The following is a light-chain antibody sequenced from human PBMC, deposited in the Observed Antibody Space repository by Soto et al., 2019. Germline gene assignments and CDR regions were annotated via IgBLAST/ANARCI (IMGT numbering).Light chain of an antibody. CDR2: EAS. Sequence: DIQMTQSPSSLSASVGDRVTVTCRASQSISTYLKWYQQKPGKAPKLLIYEASSLQSVVPSRFSGSGSGTDFTLTISSLQPEDFATYYCQQSDSTPWTFGQGTKVEIK. CDR1: QSISTY. V-gene: IGKV1-39*01. CDR3: QQSDSTPWT. J-gene: IGKJ1*01.